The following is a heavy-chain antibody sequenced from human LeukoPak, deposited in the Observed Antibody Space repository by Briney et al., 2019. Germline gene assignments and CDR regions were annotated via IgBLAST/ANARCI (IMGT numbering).Heavy chain of an antibody. CDR1: GYTFTSYD. Sequence: ASVKVSCKASGYTFTSYDINWVRQATGQGLEWMGWMNPNSGNTGYAQKFQGRVTMTRNTSISTAYMELSSLRSEDTAVYYCARGRIPNYDFWSGYRPPEDYWGQGTLVTVSS. J-gene: IGHJ4*02. V-gene: IGHV1-8*01. D-gene: IGHD3-3*01. CDR3: ARGRIPNYDFWSGYRPPEDY. CDR2: MNPNSGNT.